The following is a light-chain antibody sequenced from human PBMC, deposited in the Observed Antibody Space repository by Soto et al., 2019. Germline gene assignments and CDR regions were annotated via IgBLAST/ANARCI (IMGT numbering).Light chain of an antibody. V-gene: IGLV2-14*01. J-gene: IGLJ1*01. CDR3: CSYTRTSNHYF. Sequence: QSVLTQPASPSGSPGQSITISCTGTSSDIGAYDYVSWFQQHPGKAPKLMISEVNNRPSGVSNRFSGSKSGNTAYLTISGRQGEDEAVYYCCSYTRTSNHYFFGSGTKVTVL. CDR2: EVN. CDR1: SSDIGAYDY.